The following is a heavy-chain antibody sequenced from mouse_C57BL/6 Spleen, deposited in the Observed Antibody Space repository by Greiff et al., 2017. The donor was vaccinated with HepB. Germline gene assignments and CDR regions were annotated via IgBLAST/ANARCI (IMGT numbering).Heavy chain of an antibody. CDR3: ASKPGPDLCFDY. CDR2: IYPRSGNT. J-gene: IGHJ2*01. Sequence: VQLQESGAELARPGASVKLSCKASGYTFTSYGISWVKQRTGQGLEWIGEIYPRSGNTYYNEKFKGKATLTADKSSSTAYMELRSLTSEDSAVYFCASKPGPDLCFDYWGQGTTLTVSS. D-gene: IGHD6-1*01. CDR1: GYTFTSYG. V-gene: IGHV1-81*01.